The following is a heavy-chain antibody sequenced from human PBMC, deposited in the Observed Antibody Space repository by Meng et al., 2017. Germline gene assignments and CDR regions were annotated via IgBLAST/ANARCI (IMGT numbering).Heavy chain of an antibody. V-gene: IGHV3-9*03. J-gene: IGHJ3*02. D-gene: IGHD2-2*01. CDR3: AKGVVPAVNDAFDI. Sequence: SLKISCAASGFTFDDYGMHWVRQAPGKGLEWVSGISWNSGSIGYADSVKGRFTISRDNAKNSLYLQMNSLRAEDMALYYCAKGVVPAVNDAFDIWGQGTMVTVSS. CDR2: ISWNSGSI. CDR1: GFTFDDYG.